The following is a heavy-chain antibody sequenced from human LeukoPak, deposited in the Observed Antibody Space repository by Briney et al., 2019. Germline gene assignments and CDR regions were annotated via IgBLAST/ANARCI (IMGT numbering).Heavy chain of an antibody. J-gene: IGHJ4*02. CDR1: GFTFSSYG. CDR2: IKPDGSDT. CDR3: ARGKYGGYFIDY. Sequence: GGSLRLSCAASGFTFSSYGMHWVRQAPGKGLVWVSRIKPDGSDTNYADSVKGRFTISRDNAKNTVYLRMNSLRAEDTAVYYCARGKYGGYFIDYWGQGTLVTVSS. D-gene: IGHD5-12*01. V-gene: IGHV3-74*01.